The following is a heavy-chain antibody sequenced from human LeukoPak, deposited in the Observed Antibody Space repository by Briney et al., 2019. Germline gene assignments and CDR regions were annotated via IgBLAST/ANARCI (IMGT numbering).Heavy chain of an antibody. Sequence: GGSPRLSCAASGFTFSSYGMHWVRQAPGKGLEWVAVIWYDGSNKYYADSVKGRFTISRDNSKNTLYLQMNSLRAEDTAVYYCARENARSWYFDYWGQGTLVTVSS. CDR1: GFTFSSYG. CDR3: ARENARSWYFDY. V-gene: IGHV3-33*01. J-gene: IGHJ4*02. D-gene: IGHD2-8*01. CDR2: IWYDGSNK.